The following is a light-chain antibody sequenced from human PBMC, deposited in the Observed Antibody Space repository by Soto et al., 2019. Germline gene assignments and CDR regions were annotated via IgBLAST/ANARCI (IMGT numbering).Light chain of an antibody. CDR3: QQVKSYPPT. J-gene: IGKJ4*01. CDR1: QAISTY. V-gene: IGKV1-9*01. CDR2: AQS. Sequence: IQLTQSPSSLSPSVGDRVTITCRSSQAISTYLAWYQRKPGKVPKLLIYAQSTMQGVVPSRFSGTGSGTDFTLIISSLQPEDFATYYCQQVKSYPPTFGGGTRVEI.